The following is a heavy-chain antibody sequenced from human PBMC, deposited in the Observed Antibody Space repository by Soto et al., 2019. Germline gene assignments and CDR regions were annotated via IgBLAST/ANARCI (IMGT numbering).Heavy chain of an antibody. CDR2: IGSSGSP. Sequence: EVQLLESGGGLVQPGGSLRLSCAASGFTFSSHAMSWVRQAPGKGLEWVSTIGSSGSPFYAASVKGRFTISRDTSKNTLYLQVNSLRADDTDLYYCAKRIPYSFDYWGQGTLVTVSS. V-gene: IGHV3-23*01. J-gene: IGHJ4*02. D-gene: IGHD2-15*01. CDR3: AKRIPYSFDY. CDR1: GFTFSSHA.